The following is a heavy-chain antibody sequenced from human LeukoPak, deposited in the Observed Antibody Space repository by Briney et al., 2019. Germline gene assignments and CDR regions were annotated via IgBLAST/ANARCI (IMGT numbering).Heavy chain of an antibody. V-gene: IGHV4-4*08. Sequence: SETLSLTRSVSGGSISSYYWSWIRQSPGKGLEWIGDINNTGSTNYYPSLKSRVTTTVDATNNHFFPKLSSVTAADTAVYYCARVSHYYDSSGYYYVRAFDIWGQGTMVTVSS. CDR1: GGSISSYY. D-gene: IGHD3-22*01. CDR3: ARVSHYYDSSGYYYVRAFDI. CDR2: INNTGST. J-gene: IGHJ3*02.